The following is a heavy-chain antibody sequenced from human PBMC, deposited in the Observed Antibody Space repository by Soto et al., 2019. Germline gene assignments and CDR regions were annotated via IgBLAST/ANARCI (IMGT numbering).Heavy chain of an antibody. V-gene: IGHV3-23*01. D-gene: IGHD6-13*01. CDR3: AKGGLYNSSWDEGY. CDR1: GFTFSSYA. J-gene: IGHJ4*02. CDR2: ISASGDST. Sequence: EVQLLESGGALVQPGGSLRLSCAASGFTFSSYAMSWVRQAPGKGLEWVPSISASGDSTHNADSVKGRFAISRDNSKNTLDLQLNSLTADDPAVYYCAKGGLYNSSWDEGYWGQGTLVTVSS.